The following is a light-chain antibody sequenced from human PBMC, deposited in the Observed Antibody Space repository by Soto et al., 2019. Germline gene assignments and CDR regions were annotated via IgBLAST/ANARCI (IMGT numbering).Light chain of an antibody. CDR3: CSYAGSRYV. CDR1: SRDVGAYDY. Sequence: QSALTKPRSVSGSPGQSVAISCTGTSRDVGAYDYVSWYQQHPGKAPKLMIYDVTKRPSWVPDRFSGSKSGNTASLTISGLQPEDESDYYCCSYAGSRYVVRTGTTVTVL. J-gene: IGLJ1*01. CDR2: DVT. V-gene: IGLV2-11*01.